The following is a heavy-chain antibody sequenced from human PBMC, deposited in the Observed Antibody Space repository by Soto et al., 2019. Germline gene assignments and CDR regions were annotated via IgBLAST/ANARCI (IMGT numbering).Heavy chain of an antibody. J-gene: IGHJ5*02. CDR3: ARGLRYCSSANCPNFFDP. V-gene: IGHV2-5*02. Sequence: QITLKESGPTLVKPTQTLTLTCTFSGFSLSISEVGVGWIRQPPGKALEWLALIYWDDDKRYSPSLESRLTITKDTSKNQVVLTMTNMDPVDTATYYCARGLRYCSSANCPNFFDPWGQGTLVTVSS. CDR2: IYWDDDK. D-gene: IGHD2-2*01. CDR1: GFSLSISEVG.